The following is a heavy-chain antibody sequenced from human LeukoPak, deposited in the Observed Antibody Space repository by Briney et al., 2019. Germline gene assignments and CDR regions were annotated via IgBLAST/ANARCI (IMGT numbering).Heavy chain of an antibody. CDR2: ISWNSGSI. CDR1: GFTFDDYA. Sequence: GRSLRLSCAASGFTFDDYAMHWVRQAPGKGLEWVSGISWNSGSIGYADSVKGRFTISRDNAKNSLYLQMNSLRAEDMALYYCAKDFLPYSSTSFDHWGQGTLVTVSS. CDR3: AKDFLPYSSTSFDH. D-gene: IGHD6-13*01. J-gene: IGHJ4*02. V-gene: IGHV3-9*03.